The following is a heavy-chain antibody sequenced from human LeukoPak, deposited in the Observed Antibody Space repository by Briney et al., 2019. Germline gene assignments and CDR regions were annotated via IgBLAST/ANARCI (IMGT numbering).Heavy chain of an antibody. CDR3: ARDRGAYRVYYMDV. CDR2: IYTSGST. CDR1: GGSISSYY. Sequence: SENLSLTCTVSGGSISSYYWSWIRQPAGKGLEWIGRIYTSGSTNYNPSHKSRVTMSADTSKNQFSPKLSSVTAADTAVYYCARDRGAYRVYYMDVWGKGTTVTVSS. J-gene: IGHJ6*03. V-gene: IGHV4-4*07. D-gene: IGHD1-14*01.